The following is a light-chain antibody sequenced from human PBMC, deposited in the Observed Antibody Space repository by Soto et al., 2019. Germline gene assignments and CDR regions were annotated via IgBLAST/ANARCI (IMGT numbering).Light chain of an antibody. V-gene: IGLV2-14*03. CDR3: SSFTTSSTLV. CDR2: DVS. CDR1: SSDVGAYNY. Sequence: SALTQPASVSGSPGQSITISWIGTSSDVGAYNYVSWYRHHPGKAPKLMIYDVSNRPSGVSSRFSGSKSGNTASLTISGLQAEDEADYYCSSFTTSSTLVFGTGTKVTVL. J-gene: IGLJ1*01.